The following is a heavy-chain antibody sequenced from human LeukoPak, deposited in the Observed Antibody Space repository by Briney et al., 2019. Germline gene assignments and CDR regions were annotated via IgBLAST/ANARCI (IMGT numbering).Heavy chain of an antibody. V-gene: IGHV4-34*01. D-gene: IGHD3-10*01. Sequence: SETLSLTCAVYGGSFSGYYWSWIRQPPGKGLEWIGEINHSGSTNYNPSLKSRVTISVDTSKNQFSLKLSSVTAADTAVYYCTRAHYYGSGSYYNRLSMDFDYWGQGTLVTVSS. CDR1: GGSFSGYY. CDR2: INHSGST. J-gene: IGHJ4*02. CDR3: TRAHYYGSGSYYNRLSMDFDY.